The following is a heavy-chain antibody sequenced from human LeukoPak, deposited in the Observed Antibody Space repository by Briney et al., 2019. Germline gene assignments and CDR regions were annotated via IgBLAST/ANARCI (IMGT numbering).Heavy chain of an antibody. D-gene: IGHD4-17*01. CDR3: AKDLGDYGGYTYEY. J-gene: IGHJ4*02. CDR2: ISGSGGST. Sequence: GGSLRLSCAASGFTFSSYAMSWVRQAPGKGLEWVSAISGSGGSTYYADSVKGRFTISRDNSKNTLYLQMNSLRAEDTAVYYCAKDLGDYGGYTYEYWGQGTLVTVSS. CDR1: GFTFSSYA. V-gene: IGHV3-23*01.